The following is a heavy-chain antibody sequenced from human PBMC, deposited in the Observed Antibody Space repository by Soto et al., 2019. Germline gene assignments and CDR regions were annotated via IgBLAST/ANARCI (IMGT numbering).Heavy chain of an antibody. CDR3: ARDRGDIVVVVAATGLNGMDV. CDR2: ISAYNGNT. D-gene: IGHD2-15*01. V-gene: IGHV1-18*01. Sequence: QVQLAQSGAEVKKPGASVKVSCKASGYTLTSYGISWVRQAPGQGLEWMGWISAYNGNTNYAQKLQGRVTMTTDTSTSTAYMELRSLRSDDTAVYYCARDRGDIVVVVAATGLNGMDVWGQGTTVTVSS. CDR1: GYTLTSYG. J-gene: IGHJ6*02.